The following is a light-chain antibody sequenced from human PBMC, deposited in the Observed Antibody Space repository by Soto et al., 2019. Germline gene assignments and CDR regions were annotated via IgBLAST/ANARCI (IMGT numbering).Light chain of an antibody. CDR3: GTWDSSLSAVV. V-gene: IGLV1-51*01. Sequence: QSVLTQPPSVSAAPGQKVTISCSGSSSNIGNNYVSWSQQLPGTAPKLLIYDNNKRPSGIPDRFSGSKSGTSATLGNTGLLTGDEADYYCGTWDSSLSAVVFGGGPKLTVL. J-gene: IGLJ2*01. CDR1: SSNIGNNY. CDR2: DNN.